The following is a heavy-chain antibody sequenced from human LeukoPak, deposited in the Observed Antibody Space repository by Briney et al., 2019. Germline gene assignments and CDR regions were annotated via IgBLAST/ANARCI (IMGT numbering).Heavy chain of an antibody. D-gene: IGHD3-22*01. CDR1: GGSFSGYY. CDR2: INHSGST. J-gene: IGHJ5*02. V-gene: IGHV4-34*01. Sequence: ETSETLSLTCAVYGGSFSGYYWSWIRQPPGKGLEWIGEINHSGSTNYNPSLKSRVTISVDTSKNQFSLKLSSVTAADTAVYYCARALPAYYYDSSGYYKNNWFDPWGQGTLVTVSS. CDR3: ARALPAYYYDSSGYYKNNWFDP.